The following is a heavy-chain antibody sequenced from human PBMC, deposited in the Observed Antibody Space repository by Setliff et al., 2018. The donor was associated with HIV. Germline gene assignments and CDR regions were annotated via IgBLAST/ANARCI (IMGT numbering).Heavy chain of an antibody. D-gene: IGHD1-1*01. CDR2: ITGYNGNT. Sequence: ASVKVSCKASGYIFTNYGISWVRQAPGQGLEWMGWITGYNGNTNFAEKFQGRVTMTIDTSTSTAYLELRSLRSDDTAVYYCARVGPESLPYTWDDEADTFDIWGQGTMVTVSS. V-gene: IGHV1-18*01. J-gene: IGHJ3*02. CDR1: GYIFTNYG. CDR3: ARVGPESLPYTWDDEADTFDI.